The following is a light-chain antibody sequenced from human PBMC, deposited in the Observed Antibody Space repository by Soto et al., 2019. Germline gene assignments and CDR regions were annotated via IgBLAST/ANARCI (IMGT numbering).Light chain of an antibody. CDR3: QQYNDY. CDR2: DVS. J-gene: IGKJ1*01. CDR1: QSISSL. V-gene: IGKV1-5*01. Sequence: DIQMTQSPSTLSASVGDRVTITCRASQSISSLLAWYQQKPGKAPKLLIYDVSSLASGVPSRFSGSGSGTDFTLTFSSVQPDDFATYYCQQYNDYFGQGTKVEIK.